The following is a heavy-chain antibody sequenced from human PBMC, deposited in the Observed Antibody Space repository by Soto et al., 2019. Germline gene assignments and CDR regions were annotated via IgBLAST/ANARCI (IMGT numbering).Heavy chain of an antibody. CDR1: GGSVNSDSYY. D-gene: IGHD6-6*01. CDR2: IYYTGST. V-gene: IGHV4-61*01. Sequence: PSETLSLTCTVSGGSVNSDSYYWSWIRQPPGRGLEWIGHIYYTGSTNYNPSLKSRVTISVDTSRNQFSLKLSSVTAADTAVYYCAREFSNSPEAFDSWGQGXLVTVSS. CDR3: AREFSNSPEAFDS. J-gene: IGHJ4*02.